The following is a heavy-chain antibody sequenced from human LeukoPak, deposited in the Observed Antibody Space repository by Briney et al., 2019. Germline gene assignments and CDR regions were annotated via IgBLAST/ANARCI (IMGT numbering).Heavy chain of an antibody. J-gene: IGHJ5*02. CDR2: IIPIFGTA. CDR1: GGTFSSYA. CDR3: ARDGIAAAGKEKLWFDP. Sequence: GASVKVSFKASGGTFSSYAISWVRQAPGQGLEWMGGIIPIFGTANYAQKFQGRVTMTRDTSTSTVYMELSSLRSEDTAVYYCARDGIAAAGKEKLWFDPWGQGTLVTVSS. D-gene: IGHD6-13*01. V-gene: IGHV1-69*05.